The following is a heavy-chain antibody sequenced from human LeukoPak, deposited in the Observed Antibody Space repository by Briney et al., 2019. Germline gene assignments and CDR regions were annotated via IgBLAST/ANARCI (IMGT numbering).Heavy chain of an antibody. D-gene: IGHD3-10*01. CDR2: INPNSGGT. V-gene: IGHV1-2*02. CDR3: TTMVWGRGYYYGMDV. Sequence: GASVKVSCKASGYTFTGYYMHWVRQAPGQGLEWMGWINPNSGGTNYAQKFQGRVTMTRDTSISTAYMELSRLRSDDTAVYYCTTMVWGRGYYYGMDVWGQGTTVTVSS. J-gene: IGHJ6*02. CDR1: GYTFTGYY.